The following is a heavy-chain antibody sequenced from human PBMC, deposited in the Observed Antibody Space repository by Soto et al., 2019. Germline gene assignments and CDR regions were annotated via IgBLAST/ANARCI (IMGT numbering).Heavy chain of an antibody. J-gene: IGHJ3*02. CDR1: GFTFSSYA. CDR3: ASPALNDFWSGPHDAFDI. CDR2: ISGSGGST. Sequence: GGSLRLSCAASGFTFSSYAMSWVRQAPGKGLEWVSAISGSGGSTYYADSVKGRFTISRDNSKNTLYLQMNSLRAEDTAVDYCASPALNDFWSGPHDAFDIWGQGTMVTVSS. V-gene: IGHV3-23*01. D-gene: IGHD3-3*01.